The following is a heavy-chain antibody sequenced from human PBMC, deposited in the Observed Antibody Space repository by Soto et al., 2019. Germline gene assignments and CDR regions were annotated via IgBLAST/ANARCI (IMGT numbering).Heavy chain of an antibody. J-gene: IGHJ6*03. CDR1: GYTFTSYA. D-gene: IGHD3-10*01. CDR3: AKNGIWFGESQNWLYYYYYMDV. V-gene: IGHV1-3*01. CDR2: INAGNGNT. Sequence: ASVKVSCKASGYTFTSYAMHWVRQAPGQRLEWMGWINAGNGNTKYSQKFQGRVTITRDTSASTAYMELSSLRSEDTAVYYCAKNGIWFGESQNWLYYYYYMDVWGKGTTVTVSS.